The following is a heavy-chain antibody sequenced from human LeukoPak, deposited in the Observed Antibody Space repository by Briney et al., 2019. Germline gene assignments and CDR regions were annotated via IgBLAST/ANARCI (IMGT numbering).Heavy chain of an antibody. CDR1: GFTVSSCA. Sequence: GGSLRLSCAASGFTVSSCAMSWVRQAPGRGLEWVSAISGRGGNTYSADSVKGRFTISRDNSKNTLYLQMTSLRAEDTALYYCAKDVRDCNSTSCYWPLWFDPWGQGTLVTVSS. V-gene: IGHV3-23*01. D-gene: IGHD2-2*01. CDR3: AKDVRDCNSTSCYWPLWFDP. J-gene: IGHJ5*02. CDR2: ISGRGGNT.